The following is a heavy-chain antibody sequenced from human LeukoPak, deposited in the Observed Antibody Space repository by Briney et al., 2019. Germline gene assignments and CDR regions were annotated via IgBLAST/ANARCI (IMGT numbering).Heavy chain of an antibody. D-gene: IGHD3-22*01. Sequence: SATLSLTCAVYGGSFSGYYWSWIRQPPGKGLEWIGEINHSGSTNYNPSLKSRVTISVDTSKNQFSLKLSSVTAADTAVYYCAGVKLSKYYYDSSGFVAFDYWGQGTLVTVSS. V-gene: IGHV4-34*01. CDR3: AGVKLSKYYYDSSGFVAFDY. CDR2: INHSGST. J-gene: IGHJ4*02. CDR1: GGSFSGYY.